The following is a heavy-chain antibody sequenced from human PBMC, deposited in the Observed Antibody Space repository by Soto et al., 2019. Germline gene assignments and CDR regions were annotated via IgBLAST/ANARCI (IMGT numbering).Heavy chain of an antibody. J-gene: IGHJ4*02. Sequence: QVQLQESGPGLVKPSQTLSLTCTVSGGSISSGGYYWSWIRQHPGKGLEWIGYIYSSGSTYYNQSLKSRVTISVDTSKNQFSRKLSSVTAADTAVYYCASSKYSSGGLIDYWGQGTLVTVSS. CDR3: ASSKYSSGGLIDY. V-gene: IGHV4-31*03. D-gene: IGHD6-19*01. CDR1: GGSISSGGYY. CDR2: IYSSGST.